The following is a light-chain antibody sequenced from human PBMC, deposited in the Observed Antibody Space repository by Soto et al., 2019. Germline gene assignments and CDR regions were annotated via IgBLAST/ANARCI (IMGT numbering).Light chain of an antibody. Sequence: EIGLTQSPGTLSLSPGERATLSCRASQSVSSSYLAWYQQKPGQAHRVLIHGASSRATDIPDRFSGSGPGTDFTHTISRLEPEDFAVYFCQQDGNPPPNDVVQGTKVEIK. J-gene: IGKJ2*01. CDR2: GAS. CDR3: QQDGNPPPND. CDR1: QSVSSSY. V-gene: IGKV3-20*01.